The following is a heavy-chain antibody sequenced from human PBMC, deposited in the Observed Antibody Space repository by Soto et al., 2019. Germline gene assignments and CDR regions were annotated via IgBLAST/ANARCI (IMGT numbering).Heavy chain of an antibody. CDR1: GFTFSSYA. CDR3: AKYVRDGEIFDY. V-gene: IGHV3-23*01. CDR2: ISGSGGST. Sequence: EVQLLESGGGLVQPGGSLRLSCAASGFTFSSYAMSWVRQAPGKGLEWVSAISGSGGSTYYADSVKGRFTISRDNSKNTLYLQMNSLSAEDTAVYYGAKYVRDGEIFDYWGQGTLVTVSS. D-gene: IGHD4-17*01. J-gene: IGHJ4*02.